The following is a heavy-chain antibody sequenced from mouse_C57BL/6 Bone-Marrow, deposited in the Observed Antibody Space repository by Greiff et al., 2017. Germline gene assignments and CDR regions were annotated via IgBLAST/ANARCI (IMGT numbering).Heavy chain of an antibody. CDR2: IHPSDSDT. CDR1: GYTFTSYW. J-gene: IGHJ4*01. V-gene: IGHV1-74*01. D-gene: IGHD1-1*01. CDR3: ARPDYYGSRVYAMDY. Sequence: VQLQQPGAELVKPGASVKVSCKASGYTFTSYWMHWVKQRPGQGLEWIGRIHPSDSDTNYNQKFKGKATLTVDKSSSTAYMQLSSLTSEDSAVYYCARPDYYGSRVYAMDYWGQGTSVTVSS.